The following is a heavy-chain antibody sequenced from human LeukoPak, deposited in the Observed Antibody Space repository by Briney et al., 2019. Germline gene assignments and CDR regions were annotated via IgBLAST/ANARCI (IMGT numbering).Heavy chain of an antibody. Sequence: GGSLRLSCAASGFTFSSYSMNWVRQAPGKGLEWVSAISGAGGSTYYADSVKGRFTISRDNSKNTLYLQMNSLRAEDTAVYYCAKQRVVPAYFDYWGQGTLVTVSS. CDR1: GFTFSSYS. J-gene: IGHJ4*02. V-gene: IGHV3-23*01. D-gene: IGHD2-2*01. CDR2: ISGAGGST. CDR3: AKQRVVPAYFDY.